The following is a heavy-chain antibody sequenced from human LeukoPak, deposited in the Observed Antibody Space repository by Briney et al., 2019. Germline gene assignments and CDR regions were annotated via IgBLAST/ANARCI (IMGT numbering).Heavy chain of an antibody. D-gene: IGHD3-22*01. CDR2: IQYDGSNK. CDR3: ARLYYYDSGDAFDI. V-gene: IGHV3-30*02. CDR1: GFTFSNYG. Sequence: PGGSLRLSCAASGFTFSNYGIHWVRQAPGKGLEWVAFIQYDGSNKYYADSVKGRFTISRDNSKNILYLQMNSLRTEDTAVYYCARLYYYDSGDAFDIWGQGTMVTVSS. J-gene: IGHJ3*02.